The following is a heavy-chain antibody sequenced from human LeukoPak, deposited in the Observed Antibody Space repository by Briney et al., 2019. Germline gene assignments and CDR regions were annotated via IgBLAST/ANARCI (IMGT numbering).Heavy chain of an antibody. D-gene: IGHD6-13*01. V-gene: IGHV3-66*01. CDR1: GFTVSSNY. CDR3: ARDSAIAAASD. Sequence: GGSLRLSCAASGFTVSSNYMSWVRQAPGKGLEWVSVIYSGGSTYYADSVKGRFTISRDNSKNTLCLQMNSLRAEDTAVYYCARDSAIAAASDWGQGTLVTVSS. CDR2: IYSGGST. J-gene: IGHJ4*02.